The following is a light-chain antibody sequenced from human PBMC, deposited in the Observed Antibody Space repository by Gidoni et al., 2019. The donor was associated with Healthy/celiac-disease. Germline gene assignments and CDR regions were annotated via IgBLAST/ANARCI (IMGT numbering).Light chain of an antibody. Sequence: QSALTQPASVSGSPGQSITISCTGTSSDVGGYNYVSWYQQHTGKAPKLMIYEVSNRPSGVSNRFSGSKSGNTASLTISGLHAEDEADYYCSSYTSSSTLVFGGGTKLTVL. CDR3: SSYTSSSTLV. CDR2: EVS. CDR1: SSDVGGYNY. V-gene: IGLV2-14*01. J-gene: IGLJ2*01.